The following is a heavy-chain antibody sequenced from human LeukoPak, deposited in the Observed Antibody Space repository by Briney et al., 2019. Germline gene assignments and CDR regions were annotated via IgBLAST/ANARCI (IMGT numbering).Heavy chain of an antibody. Sequence: SETLSLTCTVSGGSISSSSYYWSWIRQSPGKGLQWIGSRYYSGSTYYTPSLKSRITISVDMSKNQFSLKLSSVTAADTAVYYCARLTLVPTYFDYWGQGTLVTVSS. D-gene: IGHD2-2*01. CDR2: RYYSGST. CDR1: GGSISSSSYY. CDR3: ARLTLVPTYFDY. J-gene: IGHJ4*02. V-gene: IGHV4-39*01.